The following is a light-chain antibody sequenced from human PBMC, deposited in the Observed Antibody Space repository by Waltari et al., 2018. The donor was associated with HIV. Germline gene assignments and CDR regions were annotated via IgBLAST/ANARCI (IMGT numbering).Light chain of an antibody. J-gene: IGKJ2*01. V-gene: IGKV4-1*01. Sequence: DIVMTQSPDSLAVPLGERATINCKSSQSVLYSSNNKNYLAWYQQKPGQPPKLLIYWTSTRASGVPDRFSGSGSATEFTLTISSLQAEDVAVYYCQQYYSTPYTFGQGTKLQIK. CDR1: QSVLYSSNNKNY. CDR2: WTS. CDR3: QQYYSTPYT.